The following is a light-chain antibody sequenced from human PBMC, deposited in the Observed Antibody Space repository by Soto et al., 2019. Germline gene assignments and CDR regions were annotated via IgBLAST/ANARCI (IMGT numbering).Light chain of an antibody. CDR1: QSVSIY. J-gene: IGKJ4*01. CDR3: HQRSNWPLT. Sequence: EIVLTQSPATLSLSPGEIATLSFSASQSVSIYLAWYQQKPGQAPRLLIYDASNRATGIPARFSGSGSGTDFTLTISSLEPEDFAVYYCHQRSNWPLTFGGGTKVDIK. CDR2: DAS. V-gene: IGKV3-11*01.